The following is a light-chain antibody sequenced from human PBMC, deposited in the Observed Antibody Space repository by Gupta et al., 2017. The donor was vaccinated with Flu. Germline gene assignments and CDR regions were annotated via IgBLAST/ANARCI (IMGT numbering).Light chain of an antibody. CDR1: QDIRDS. CDR2: AAS. V-gene: IGKV1-27*01. Sequence: TITGRASQDIRDSLAWYQHKPGKGPSLLIYAASTLHSGVPSRFRGSGSGTEFTLTISSLQPEDVATYYCQKFNGAPLTFGGGTKVEI. CDR3: QKFNGAPLT. J-gene: IGKJ4*01.